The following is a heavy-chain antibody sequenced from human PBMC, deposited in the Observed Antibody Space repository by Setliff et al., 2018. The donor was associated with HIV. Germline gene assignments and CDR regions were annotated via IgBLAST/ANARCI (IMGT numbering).Heavy chain of an antibody. CDR3: ATDKGTTLSSYYYYMDV. V-gene: IGHV1-18*01. D-gene: IGHD4-4*01. Sequence: ASVKVSCKASGYTFTSSGICWVRQAPGQGLEWMGWISAYNGNTNYAQKLQGRVTMTTDTSTSTAYMELRSLRSDDTAVYYCATDKGTTLSSYYYYMDVWGKGTTVTVSS. J-gene: IGHJ6*03. CDR1: GYTFTSSG. CDR2: ISAYNGNT.